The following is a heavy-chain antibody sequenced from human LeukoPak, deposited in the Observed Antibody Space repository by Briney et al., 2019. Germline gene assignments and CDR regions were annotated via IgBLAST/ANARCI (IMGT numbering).Heavy chain of an antibody. Sequence: SSVTVSCKPSGGTFSRYAISWVRQAPGQGLEWMGGIIPFFGTANHAQKFQGRVTITADKSTSTAHMELSSLRSEDTAVYSCARDSETYCGGDCYYDYWGQGTLVTVSS. J-gene: IGHJ4*02. CDR3: ARDSETYCGGDCYYDY. CDR1: GGTFSRYA. CDR2: IIPFFGTA. V-gene: IGHV1-69*06. D-gene: IGHD2-21*02.